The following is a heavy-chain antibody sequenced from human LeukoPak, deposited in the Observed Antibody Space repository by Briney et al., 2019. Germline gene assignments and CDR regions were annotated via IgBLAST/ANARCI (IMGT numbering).Heavy chain of an antibody. V-gene: IGHV3-15*01. CDR2: IKSRADGGTI. Sequence: GGSLRLSCEAAGFTFSDAWMSWVRQPPGKGLEGVGRIKSRADGGTIDYAAPVQDRFTIFRDDSRNTIYLHMNSLKTEDSGVYFCTTLRLAASDHWGQGTLVTVSS. D-gene: IGHD3-9*01. CDR3: TTLRLAASDH. CDR1: GFTFSDAW. J-gene: IGHJ4*02.